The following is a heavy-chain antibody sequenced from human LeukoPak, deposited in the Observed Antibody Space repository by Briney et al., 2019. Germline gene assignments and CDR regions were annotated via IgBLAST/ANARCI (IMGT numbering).Heavy chain of an antibody. CDR2: IYYSGGT. Sequence: SETLSLTCTVSGGSISSHYWSWIRQPPGKGLEWIGYIYYSGGTNYNPSLKSRVTISVDTSKNQFSLKLSSVTAADTAVYYCARGRIAARLFDYWGQGTLVPVSS. D-gene: IGHD6-6*01. J-gene: IGHJ4*02. CDR3: ARGRIAARLFDY. CDR1: GGSISSHY. V-gene: IGHV4-59*11.